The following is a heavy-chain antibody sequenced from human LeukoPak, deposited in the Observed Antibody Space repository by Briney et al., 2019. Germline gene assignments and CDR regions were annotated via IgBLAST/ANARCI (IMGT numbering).Heavy chain of an antibody. J-gene: IGHJ5*02. V-gene: IGHV1-8*01. CDR1: GYNFTSYD. Sequence: ASVKVSCKTSGYNFTSYDINWVRQATGQGPEWMGWMNPSSGNTGYAQNFQGRLDLTRNIALTTAYMELSSLTSEDTATYYCVRAAQEGRDSLTGVQTGNWFDPWGQGTLVTVSP. CDR2: MNPSSGNT. D-gene: IGHD3-9*01. CDR3: VRAAQEGRDSLTGVQTGNWFDP.